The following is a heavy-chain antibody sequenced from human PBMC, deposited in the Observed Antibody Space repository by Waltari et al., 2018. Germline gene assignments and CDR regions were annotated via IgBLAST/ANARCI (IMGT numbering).Heavy chain of an antibody. CDR3: ARGLRAVAGIDRYFDL. CDR1: GGSFSGYY. D-gene: IGHD6-19*01. CDR2: INHIGST. V-gene: IGHV4-34*01. Sequence: QVQLQQWGAGLLKPSETLSLTCAVYGGSFSGYYWSWIRQPRGKGLEWIGEINHIGSTNYNPSLKSRVTISVDTSKNQFSLKLSSVTAADTAVYYCARGLRAVAGIDRYFDLWGRGTLVTVSS. J-gene: IGHJ2*01.